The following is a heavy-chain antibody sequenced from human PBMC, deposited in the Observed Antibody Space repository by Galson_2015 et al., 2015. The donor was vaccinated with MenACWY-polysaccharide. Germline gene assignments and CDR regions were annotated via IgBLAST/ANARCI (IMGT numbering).Heavy chain of an antibody. V-gene: IGHV3-48*01. CDR2: ISSGSSTI. CDR1: GFAFSSYT. Sequence: SLRLSCAASGFAFSSYTMNWVRQAPGKGLEWLSYISSGSSTIYYADSVKGRFTISRENAKNSLYLQMNSLRAEDTAVYYCARGRLDYWGQGTLVTVSS. CDR3: ARGRLDY. J-gene: IGHJ4*02.